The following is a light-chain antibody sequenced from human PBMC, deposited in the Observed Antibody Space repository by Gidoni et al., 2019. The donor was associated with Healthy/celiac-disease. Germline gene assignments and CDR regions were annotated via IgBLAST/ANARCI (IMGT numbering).Light chain of an antibody. V-gene: IGLV1-40*01. CDR3: QSYDNSLSAHVV. Sequence: QSVLTQPPSVSGAPGQRVTISCTGNSSNIGAGHDVHWYQNLPGTAPKLLIYGNSNRPSGVPDRFSGSKSDTSASLAITGLQAEDEADYYCQSYDNSLSAHVVFGGGTKLTVL. CDR2: GNS. CDR1: SSNIGAGHD. J-gene: IGLJ2*01.